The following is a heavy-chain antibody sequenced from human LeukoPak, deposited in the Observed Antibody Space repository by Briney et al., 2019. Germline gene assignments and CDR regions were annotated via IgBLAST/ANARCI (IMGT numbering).Heavy chain of an antibody. V-gene: IGHV4-39*01. CDR3: VRHGTPWGFGVVFDP. CDR2: IYYSGST. Sequence: SETLSLTCTVSGGSINSSNYYWGWIRQPPGKGLEWIGTIYYSGSTYYNPSLKSRVTISVDTSKNQFSLKLISVTAADTAVYYCVRHGTPWGFGVVFDPWGQGSLVPVSS. D-gene: IGHD3-3*01. J-gene: IGHJ5*02. CDR1: GGSINSSNYY.